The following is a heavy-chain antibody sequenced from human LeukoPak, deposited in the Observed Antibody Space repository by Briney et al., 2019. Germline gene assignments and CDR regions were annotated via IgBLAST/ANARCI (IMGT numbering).Heavy chain of an antibody. J-gene: IGHJ4*02. CDR1: GFTFSSYW. CDR2: IKQDGSEK. V-gene: IGHV3-7*01. D-gene: IGHD5-24*01. Sequence: GGSLRLSCAASGFTFSSYWMSWVRQAPGKGLEWVANIKQDGSEKYYVDSVKGRFTISRDNAKNSLYLQMNSLRAEDTAVYYCARALERWLQLSPFDYWGQGTLVTVSS. CDR3: ARALERWLQLSPFDY.